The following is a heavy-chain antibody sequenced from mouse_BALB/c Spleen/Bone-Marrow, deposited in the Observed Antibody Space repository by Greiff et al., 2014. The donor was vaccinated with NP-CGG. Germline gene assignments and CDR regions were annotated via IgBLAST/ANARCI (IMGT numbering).Heavy chain of an antibody. Sequence: VQLVESGAELVRPGSSVEISCKASGYVFTDYWMNWLRQRPGQGLEWIGQIFPVNADTNYKANFKDKVTLTADKSSTTAYMQLNSLTSEDSAVYFCARFATGSFAYWGQGTLVTVSA. CDR1: GYVFTDYW. CDR2: IFPVNADT. CDR3: ARFATGSFAY. J-gene: IGHJ3*01. V-gene: IGHV1-80*01. D-gene: IGHD1-1*01.